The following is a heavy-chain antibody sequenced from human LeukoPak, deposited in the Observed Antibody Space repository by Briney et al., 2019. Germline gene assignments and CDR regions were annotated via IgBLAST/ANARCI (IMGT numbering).Heavy chain of an antibody. CDR3: AKDSAAVGGPTTD. CDR1: GFTFSSYT. V-gene: IGHV3-23*01. Sequence: GGSLRLSCAASGFTFSSYTMSWVRQAPGKGKEWVSLISGSGGITYYADSVKGRFTISRDDSKNTLYLQMDSLRAEDTAVYYCAKDSAAVGGPTTDWGQGTLVTVSS. D-gene: IGHD6-13*01. J-gene: IGHJ4*02. CDR2: ISGSGGIT.